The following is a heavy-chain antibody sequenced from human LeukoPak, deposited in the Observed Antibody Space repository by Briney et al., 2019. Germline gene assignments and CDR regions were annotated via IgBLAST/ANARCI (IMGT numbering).Heavy chain of an antibody. J-gene: IGHJ4*02. V-gene: IGHV3-30*03. CDR2: MSDDGSNK. CDR3: ARALTAMVLEY. Sequence: GRSLRLSCAASGFTFSTYGMHWVRQALGKGLEWVAVMSDDGSNKYYADSVKGRFTISRDNSKNTLSLKMNSLRPEDTAVYYCARALTAMVLEYWGQGTLVTVSS. CDR1: GFTFSTYG. D-gene: IGHD5-18*01.